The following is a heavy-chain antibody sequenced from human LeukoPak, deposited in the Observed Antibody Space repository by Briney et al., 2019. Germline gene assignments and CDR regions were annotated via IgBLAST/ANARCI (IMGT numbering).Heavy chain of an antibody. Sequence: GGSPRLSCAASGFTFSSYAMSWVRQAPGKGLEWVSAISGSGGSTYYADSVKGRFTISRDNSKNTLYLQMNSLRAEDTAVYYCAKDRVYEIFYSRFDPWGQGTLVTVSS. CDR1: GFTFSSYA. D-gene: IGHD2-8*01. J-gene: IGHJ5*02. CDR3: AKDRVYEIFYSRFDP. V-gene: IGHV3-23*01. CDR2: ISGSGGST.